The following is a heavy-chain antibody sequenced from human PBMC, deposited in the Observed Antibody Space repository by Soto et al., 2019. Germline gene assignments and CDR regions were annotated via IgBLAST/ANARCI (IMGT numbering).Heavy chain of an antibody. CDR2: INWNGGST. CDR3: ARDPSSGYPTYFDY. D-gene: IGHD3-22*01. V-gene: IGHV3-20*04. CDR1: GFTFDDYG. J-gene: IGHJ4*02. Sequence: EVQLVASGGGVVRPGGSLRLSCAASGFTFDDYGMSWDRQAPGKGLEWVSGINWNGGSTGYADSVKGRFTISRDNAKNSLYLQMNSLRAEDTALYYCARDPSSGYPTYFDYWGQGTLVTVSS.